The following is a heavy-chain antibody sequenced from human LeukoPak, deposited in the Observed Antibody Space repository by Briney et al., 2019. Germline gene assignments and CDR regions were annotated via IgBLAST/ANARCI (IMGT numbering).Heavy chain of an antibody. CDR3: ATHELGYCSGGRCEQFDY. V-gene: IGHV4-39*01. CDR1: GGSISSSSYY. D-gene: IGHD2-15*01. CDR2: IYYSGST. J-gene: IGHJ4*02. Sequence: PSETLSLTCTVSGGSISSSSYYWGWIRRPPGKGLEWIGSIYYSGSTYYNPSLKSRVTISVDTSKNQFSLKLSSVTAADTAVYYCATHELGYCSGGRCEQFDYWGQGTLVTVSS.